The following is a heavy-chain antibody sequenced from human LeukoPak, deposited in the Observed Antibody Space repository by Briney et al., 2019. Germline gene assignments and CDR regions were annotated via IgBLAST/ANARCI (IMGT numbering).Heavy chain of an antibody. CDR1: GGSISSYY. J-gene: IGHJ4*02. CDR3: ARINLLYYYDSSGYSGRQYYFDC. D-gene: IGHD3-22*01. V-gene: IGHV4-4*07. CDR2: ISTSGST. Sequence: SETLSLTCTVSGGSISSYYWSWIRQPAGKGLESIGHISTSGSTNYNPSLKSRVTISVDTSKNQFSPKLSSVTAADTAVYYCARINLLYYYDSSGYSGRQYYFDCWGQGTLVTVSS.